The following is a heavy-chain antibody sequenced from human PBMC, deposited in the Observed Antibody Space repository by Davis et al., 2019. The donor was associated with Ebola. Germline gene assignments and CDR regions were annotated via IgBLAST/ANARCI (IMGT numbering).Heavy chain of an antibody. CDR1: GFTFSSYG. J-gene: IGHJ6*02. D-gene: IGHD6-13*01. Sequence: PGGSLRLSCAASGFTFSSYGMHWVRQAPGKGLEWVAVISYDGSNKYYADSVKGRFTISRDNSKNTLYLQMNSLRAEDTAVYYCAKDHTAQAAADLYYYYYGMDVWGQGTTVTVSS. CDR3: AKDHTAQAAADLYYYYYGMDV. CDR2: ISYDGSNK. V-gene: IGHV3-30*18.